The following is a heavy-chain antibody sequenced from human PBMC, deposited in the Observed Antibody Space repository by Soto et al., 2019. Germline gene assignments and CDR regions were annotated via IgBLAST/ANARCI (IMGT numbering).Heavy chain of an antibody. D-gene: IGHD2-2*01. CDR1: GGTFSSYA. CDR3: ARSQGSSTSLEIYYYYYYGMDV. V-gene: IGHV1-69*01. J-gene: IGHJ6*02. CDR2: ISPISATT. Sequence: QVQLVQSGAEVKKPGSSVKVSCKASGGTFSSYAISWVRQAPGQGLEWMGGISPISATTNYAQKFQGRVTITADESTSTAYMELSSLRSEDTAVYYCARSQGSSTSLEIYYYYYYGMDVWGQGTTVTVSS.